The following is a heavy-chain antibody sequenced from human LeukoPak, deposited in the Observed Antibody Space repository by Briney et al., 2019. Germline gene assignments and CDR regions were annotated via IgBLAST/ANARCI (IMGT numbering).Heavy chain of an antibody. CDR3: ARDLSGVTGYTYGRGIDY. CDR1: GFMFSTYW. J-gene: IGHJ4*02. Sequence: GGSLRLSCEVPGFMFSTYWMTWVRQAPGKGLEWVANIKEDGSEKYYVDSVKGRFTISRDNAKTSLYLQMNSLRAEDTAVYYCARDLSGVTGYTYGRGIDYWGQGTLVTVSS. V-gene: IGHV3-7*01. D-gene: IGHD5-18*01. CDR2: IKEDGSEK.